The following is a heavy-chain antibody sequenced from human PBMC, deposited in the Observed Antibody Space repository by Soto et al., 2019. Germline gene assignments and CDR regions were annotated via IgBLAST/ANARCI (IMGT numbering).Heavy chain of an antibody. CDR1: GYSFTSYW. D-gene: IGHD6-19*01. CDR2: IDPSDSYT. Sequence: PGESLKISCKGSGYSFTSYWISWVRQMPGKGLEWMGRIDPSDSYTNYSPSFQGHVTISADKSISTAYLQWSSLKASDTAMYYCARHVTLGAGPYYYGMDVWGQGTTVTVSS. J-gene: IGHJ6*02. CDR3: ARHVTLGAGPYYYGMDV. V-gene: IGHV5-10-1*01.